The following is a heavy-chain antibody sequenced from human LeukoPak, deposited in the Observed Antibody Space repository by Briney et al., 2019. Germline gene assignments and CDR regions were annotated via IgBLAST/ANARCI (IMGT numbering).Heavy chain of an antibody. Sequence: GGSLRPSCTPSGFTFSSYAMNWVRQSPGKGLEWVSLISSMGGSTYYADSVKGRFIISRDNTRNMLYPEMNNLRAEDTAVYFCAKDFTRIRYSNGYYWDYGMDVWGPGTTVTVSS. J-gene: IGHJ6*02. CDR1: GFTFSSYA. CDR3: AKDFTRIRYSNGYYWDYGMDV. D-gene: IGHD1-26*01. V-gene: IGHV3-23*01. CDR2: ISSMGGST.